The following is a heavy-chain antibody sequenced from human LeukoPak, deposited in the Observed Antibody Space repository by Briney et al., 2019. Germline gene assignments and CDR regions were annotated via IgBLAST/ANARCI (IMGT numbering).Heavy chain of an antibody. CDR3: ASSITMVRGVDYYYGMDV. CDR1: GFTVSSNY. Sequence: PGGSLRLSCAASGFTVSSNYMSWVRQAPGKGLEWVSVIYSSGSTYYADSVKGRFTISRDNAKNSLYLQMNSLRAEDTAVYYCASSITMVRGVDYYYGMDVWGQGTTVTVSS. V-gene: IGHV3-66*01. CDR2: IYSSGST. D-gene: IGHD3-10*01. J-gene: IGHJ6*02.